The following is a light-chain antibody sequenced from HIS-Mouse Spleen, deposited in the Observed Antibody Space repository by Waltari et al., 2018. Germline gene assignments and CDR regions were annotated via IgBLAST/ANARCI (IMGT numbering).Light chain of an antibody. J-gene: IGLJ2*01. V-gene: IGLV3-1*01. Sequence: SYELTQPPSVSVSPGQTARITCSGDALPKKYAYWYQQKSGQAPVLVIYEASKRPSGIPGRFSGSNSGNTATLTLSGTQAMDEADYYCQAWDSSTDVVFGGWTKLTVL. CDR3: QAWDSSTDVV. CDR1: ALPKKY. CDR2: EAS.